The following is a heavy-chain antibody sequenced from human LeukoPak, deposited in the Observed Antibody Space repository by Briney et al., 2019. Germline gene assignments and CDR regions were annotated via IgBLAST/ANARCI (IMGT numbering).Heavy chain of an antibody. Sequence: SETLSLTCTVSGGSLSSYYWSRIRQPPGEGLEWIGYIYYSGSTNYNPSLKSRVTISVDTSKNQFSLKLSSVTAADTAVYYCARACGGDCNDAFDIWGQGTMVTVSS. CDR2: IYYSGST. CDR3: ARACGGDCNDAFDI. D-gene: IGHD2-21*02. J-gene: IGHJ3*02. CDR1: GGSLSSYY. V-gene: IGHV4-59*01.